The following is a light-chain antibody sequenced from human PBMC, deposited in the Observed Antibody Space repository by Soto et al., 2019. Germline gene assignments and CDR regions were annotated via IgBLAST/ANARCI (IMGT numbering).Light chain of an antibody. V-gene: IGKV3-20*01. CDR2: DAS. Sequence: EIVLTQSPGTLSLSPGERATLSCRSSQSVSSSYLAWYQQKPGQAPRLLIYDASNRATGIPDRFSGSGSGTDFTLTISRLEPEDFEVYYCQQYGNSPTFGQGTKVEIK. CDR1: QSVSSSY. CDR3: QQYGNSPT. J-gene: IGKJ1*01.